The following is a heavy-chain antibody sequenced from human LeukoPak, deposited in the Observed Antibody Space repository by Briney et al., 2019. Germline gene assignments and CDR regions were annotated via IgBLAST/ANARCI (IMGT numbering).Heavy chain of an antibody. Sequence: PSETLSLTCTVSGDSISSYYWSWIRQPAERGPEWLGHIYTSGSTNSYTSGSTDYNPSLKSRVTISLDRSKNQFSLKLSSVTAADTAVYYCAAFLSGTYWYFDYWGQGALVTVSS. J-gene: IGHJ4*02. D-gene: IGHD1-26*01. CDR2: IYTSGSTNSYTSGST. V-gene: IGHV4-4*07. CDR1: GDSISSYY. CDR3: AAFLSGTYWYFDY.